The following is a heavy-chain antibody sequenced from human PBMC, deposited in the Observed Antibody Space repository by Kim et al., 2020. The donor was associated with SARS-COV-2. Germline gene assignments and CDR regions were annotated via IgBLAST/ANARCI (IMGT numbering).Heavy chain of an antibody. Sequence: PALRSRVTISVNTSKNQFSLRLSSVTAADTAVYYCARLNGYYGSGSLPDYWGQGTLVPVSS. J-gene: IGHJ4*02. CDR3: ARLNGYYGSGSLPDY. D-gene: IGHD3-10*01. V-gene: IGHV4-59*08.